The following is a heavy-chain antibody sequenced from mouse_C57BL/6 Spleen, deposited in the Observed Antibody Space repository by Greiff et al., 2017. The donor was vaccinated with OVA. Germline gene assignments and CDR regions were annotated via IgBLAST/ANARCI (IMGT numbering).Heavy chain of an antibody. V-gene: IGHV1-62-2*01. Sequence: QVQLKESGAELVKPGASVKLSCKASGYTFTEYTIHWVKQRSGQGLEWIGWFYPGSGSIKYNEKFKDKATLTADKSSSTVYMELSRLTSEDSAVYFCARHEGYYGNLYYFDYWGQGTTLTVSS. J-gene: IGHJ2*01. CDR3: ARHEGYYGNLYYFDY. CDR2: FYPGSGSI. D-gene: IGHD2-1*01. CDR1: GYTFTEYT.